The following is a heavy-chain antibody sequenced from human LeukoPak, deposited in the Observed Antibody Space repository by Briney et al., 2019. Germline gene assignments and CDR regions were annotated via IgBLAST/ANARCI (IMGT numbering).Heavy chain of an antibody. Sequence: SETLSLTCAVYGGSFSGYYWSWIRQPPGKGLEWIGEINHSGSTNYNPSLKSRVTISVDTSENQFSLKLSSVTAADTAVYYCGRLKMITMVRGVKGTRFDYWGQGTLVTVSS. CDR2: INHSGST. J-gene: IGHJ4*02. D-gene: IGHD3-10*01. CDR3: GRLKMITMVRGVKGTRFDY. V-gene: IGHV4-34*01. CDR1: GGSFSGYY.